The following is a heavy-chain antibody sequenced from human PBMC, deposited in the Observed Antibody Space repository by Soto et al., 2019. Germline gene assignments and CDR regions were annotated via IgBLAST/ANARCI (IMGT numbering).Heavy chain of an antibody. CDR3: AKDDMTLILNGAFDI. D-gene: IGHD1-1*01. CDR2: ISWNSGSI. V-gene: IGHV3-9*01. Sequence: PGGSLRLSCAASGFTFDDYAMHWVRQAPGKGLEWVSGISWNSGSIGYADSVKGRFTISRDNAKNSLYLQMNSLRAEDTALYYCAKDDMTLILNGAFDIWGQGTMVTVSS. J-gene: IGHJ3*02. CDR1: GFTFDDYA.